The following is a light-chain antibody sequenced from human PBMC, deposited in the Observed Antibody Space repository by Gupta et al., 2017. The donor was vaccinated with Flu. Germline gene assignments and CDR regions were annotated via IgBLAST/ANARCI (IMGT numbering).Light chain of an antibody. Sequence: ITFSCTGTSSDVGGSKYVSWYQHHPGKAPKLLIYELTKRPSGVSSRFSGSKSGNTASLIISGLQPDDEADYYCNSYTDSSTPWVFGGGTKLTVL. CDR2: ELT. CDR3: NSYTDSSTPWV. CDR1: SSDVGGSKY. V-gene: IGLV2-14*01. J-gene: IGLJ3*02.